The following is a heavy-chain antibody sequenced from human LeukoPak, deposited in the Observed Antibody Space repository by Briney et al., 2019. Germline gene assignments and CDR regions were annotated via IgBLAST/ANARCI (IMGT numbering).Heavy chain of an antibody. D-gene: IGHD3-22*01. CDR1: GFTFSSYG. CDR3: AKEGYYYDSSGYYYFDY. CDR2: ISYDGSNK. Sequence: GGSLRLSCAASGFTFSSYGMHWVRQAPGKGLEWVAVISYDGSNKCYADSVKGRFTISRDNSKNTLYLQMNSLRAEDTAVYYCAKEGYYYDSSGYYYFDYWGQGTLVTVSS. J-gene: IGHJ4*02. V-gene: IGHV3-30*18.